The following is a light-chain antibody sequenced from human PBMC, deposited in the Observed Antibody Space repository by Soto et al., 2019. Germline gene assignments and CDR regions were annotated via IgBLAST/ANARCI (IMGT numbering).Light chain of an antibody. CDR1: ERLSSVY. Sequence: EIVLTQSPGTLSLSPGERAALSCGASERLSSVYLAWYQQRPGQPPRLLIYGASSRATGIAARFSGSGSGTDFTLTISRLEPEDFATYYCQHYNSYSEAFGQGTKVDI. CDR3: QHYNSYSEA. CDR2: GAS. J-gene: IGKJ1*01. V-gene: IGKV3-20*01.